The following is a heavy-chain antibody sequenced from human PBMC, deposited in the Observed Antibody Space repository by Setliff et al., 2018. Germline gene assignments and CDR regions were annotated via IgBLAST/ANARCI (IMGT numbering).Heavy chain of an antibody. J-gene: IGHJ3*02. V-gene: IGHV1-18*04. CDR1: GYTFNSYG. D-gene: IGHD3-22*01. Sequence: ASVKVSCKASGYTFNSYGINWLRQAPGQGLEWLGWISPYNGSTKYAQTVQDRITTATDASTRTSYMELSSLRSDDTAVYFCARSSDSGYYHQRDAFDIWGQGTRVTVSS. CDR3: ARSSDSGYYHQRDAFDI. CDR2: ISPYNGST.